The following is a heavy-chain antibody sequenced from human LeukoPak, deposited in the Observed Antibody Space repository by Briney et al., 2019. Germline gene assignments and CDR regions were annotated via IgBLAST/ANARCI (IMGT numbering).Heavy chain of an antibody. D-gene: IGHD2/OR15-2a*01. Sequence: GGSLRLSYAASGFTFSSYAMSWVRQAPGKGLQWVSAISGSGGNTYYADSVKGRFTISRDNSKNTLYLQMNSLRAEDTAVYYCAKERSFGTWLGDYWGQGALVTVSS. CDR2: ISGSGGNT. CDR3: AKERSFGTWLGDY. V-gene: IGHV3-23*01. J-gene: IGHJ4*02. CDR1: GFTFSSYA.